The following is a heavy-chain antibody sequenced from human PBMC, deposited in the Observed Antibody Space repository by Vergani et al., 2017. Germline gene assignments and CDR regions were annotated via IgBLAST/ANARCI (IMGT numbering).Heavy chain of an antibody. V-gene: IGHV5-51*01. CDR3: ARLYGRDSSGSKYFDY. D-gene: IGHD3-22*01. CDR2: IHPADSGT. J-gene: IGHJ4*02. CDR1: EYSFTNYW. Sequence: EVQLVQSGAEVKKPGESLKISCQISEYSFTNYWIGWVRQMPGKGLEWMGIIHPADSGTRYSPSFQGQVTISVDKSISTAYLQRSSLRASDSAMYYCARLYGRDSSGSKYFDYWGQGTLVTVSS.